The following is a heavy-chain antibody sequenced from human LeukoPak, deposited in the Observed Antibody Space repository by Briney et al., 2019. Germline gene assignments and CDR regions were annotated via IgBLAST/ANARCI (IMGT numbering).Heavy chain of an antibody. J-gene: IGHJ4*02. CDR2: INWNGGST. CDR3: ARYGSDDSSGYYQDY. D-gene: IGHD3-22*01. V-gene: IGHV3-20*04. Sequence: GGSLRLSCAASGFTFDDYGMSWVRQAPGQGLEWVSGINWNGGSTGYADSVKGRFTISRDDAKNSLYLQMNSLRAEDTALYYCARYGSDDSSGYYQDYWGQGTLVTVSS. CDR1: GFTFDDYG.